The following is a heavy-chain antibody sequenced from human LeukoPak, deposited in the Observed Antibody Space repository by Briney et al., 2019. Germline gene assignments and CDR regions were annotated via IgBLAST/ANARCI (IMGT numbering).Heavy chain of an antibody. V-gene: IGHV3-23*01. CDR1: GFTFSSYA. J-gene: IGHJ4*02. CDR3: ASDVDTAMATDY. D-gene: IGHD5-18*01. Sequence: GGSLRLSCAASGFTFSSYAMSWVRQAPGKGLEWVSAISGSGGSTYYADSVKGRFTISRDNSKNTLYLQVNSLRAEDTAVYYCASDVDTAMATDYWGQGTLVTVSS. CDR2: ISGSGGST.